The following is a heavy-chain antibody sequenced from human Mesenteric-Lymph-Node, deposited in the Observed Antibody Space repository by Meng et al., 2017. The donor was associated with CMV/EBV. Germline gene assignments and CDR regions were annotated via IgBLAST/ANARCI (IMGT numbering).Heavy chain of an antibody. CDR1: GFSLSTSGVS. Sequence: QITLKESGPTLVKPTXTLTLTCTFSGFSLSTSGVSVGWIRQPPGKALEWLALIYWDDDERYSPSLKSRLTITKDTSKNQVVLKMTNMDPVDTATYYGARTVGRTPGDDWGQGTLVTVSS. V-gene: IGHV2-5*02. D-gene: IGHD2-8*02. CDR3: ARTVGRTPGDD. CDR2: IYWDDDE. J-gene: IGHJ4*02.